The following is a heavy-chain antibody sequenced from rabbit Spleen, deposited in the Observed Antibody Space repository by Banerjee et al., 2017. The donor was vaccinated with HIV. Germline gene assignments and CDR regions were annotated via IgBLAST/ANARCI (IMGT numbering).Heavy chain of an antibody. CDR2: IGTNSDNT. D-gene: IGHD6-1*01. V-gene: IGHV1S45*01. Sequence: QEQLVESGGGLVQPEGSLTLTCTASGFSFSSSYWMCWVRQAPGKGLEWIGCIGTNSDNTYYATWAKGRFTISKTSSTTVTLQMTSLTAADTATYFCARGYYNWGYVNLWGPGTLVTVS. J-gene: IGHJ4*01. CDR1: GFSFSSSYW. CDR3: ARGYYNWGYVNL.